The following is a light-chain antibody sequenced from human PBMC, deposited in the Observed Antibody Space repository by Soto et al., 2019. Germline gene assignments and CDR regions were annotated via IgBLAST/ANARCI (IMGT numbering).Light chain of an antibody. CDR1: QDISNY. V-gene: IGKV1-33*01. J-gene: IGKJ5*01. CDR3: QQYDNLPIT. Sequence: DIQMTQYQSSLSASVGDRVTITCQASQDISNYLNWYQQKPGKAPKLLIYDASNLETGVPSRFSGSGSGTDFTFTISSLQPEDIATYYCQQYDNLPITFGQGTLLEIK. CDR2: DAS.